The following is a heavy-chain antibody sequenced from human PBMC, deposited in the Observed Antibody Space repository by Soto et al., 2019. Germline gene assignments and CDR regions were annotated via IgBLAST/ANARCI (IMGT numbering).Heavy chain of an antibody. V-gene: IGHV3-23*01. D-gene: IGHD3-3*01. J-gene: IGHJ4*02. Sequence: GGSLRLSCAAYGFNFNIYAMNWVRQAPGKGLEWVACIIGNSEATYYADSVKGRFTISRDNSNHNLYLKLSSLRVEDTVIYYCAKDLRPDGRYDLDYWGQGTQVTVSS. CDR1: GFNFNIYA. CDR3: AKDLRPDGRYDLDY. CDR2: IIGNSEAT.